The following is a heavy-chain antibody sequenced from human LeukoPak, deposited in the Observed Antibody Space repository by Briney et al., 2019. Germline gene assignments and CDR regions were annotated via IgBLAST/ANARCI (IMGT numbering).Heavy chain of an antibody. CDR2: IYYSGST. Sequence: PSETLSLTCTVSGGSISSYYWSWIRQPPGKGLEWIGYIYYSGSTNYNPSLKSRVTISVDTSKNQFSLKLSSVTAADTAVYYCARTFGYSYGFDAFDIWGQGTMVTVSS. CDR3: ARTFGYSYGFDAFDI. CDR1: GGSISSYY. V-gene: IGHV4-59*01. J-gene: IGHJ3*02. D-gene: IGHD5-18*01.